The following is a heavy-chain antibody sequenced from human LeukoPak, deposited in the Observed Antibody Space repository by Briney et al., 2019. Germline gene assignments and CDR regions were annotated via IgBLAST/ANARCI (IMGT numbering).Heavy chain of an antibody. CDR3: ARLRNVGGNPHPFNV. CDR1: GFTFSSYS. V-gene: IGHV3-21*01. J-gene: IGHJ3*01. CDR2: ISSSSSYI. Sequence: GGSLRLSCAASGFTFSSYSMNWVRQAPGKGLEWVSSISSSSSYIYYADSVKGRLTISRDNAKNSLYLQMNSLRAEDTAVYYCARLRNVGGNPHPFNVWGQGTTVAVSS. D-gene: IGHD4-23*01.